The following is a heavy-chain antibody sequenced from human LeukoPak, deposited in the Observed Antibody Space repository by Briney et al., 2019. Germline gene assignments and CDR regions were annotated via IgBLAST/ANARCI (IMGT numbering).Heavy chain of an antibody. V-gene: IGHV3-23*01. CDR2: ISGSGGST. J-gene: IGHJ1*01. CDR3: AKDGDDIVVVVAANYAEYFQH. Sequence: GGSLRLSCAASGFTFSSYAMSWVRQAPGKGLEWVSAISGSGGSTYYADSVMGRFTISRDNSKNTLYLQMNSLRAEDTAVYYCAKDGDDIVVVVAANYAEYFQHWGQGTLVTVSS. D-gene: IGHD2-15*01. CDR1: GFTFSSYA.